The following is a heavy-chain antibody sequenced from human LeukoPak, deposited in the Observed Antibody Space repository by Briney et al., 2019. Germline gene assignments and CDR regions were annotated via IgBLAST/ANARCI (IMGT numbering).Heavy chain of an antibody. CDR3: ARGGEAFDI. D-gene: IGHD3-10*01. V-gene: IGHV3-33*01. Sequence: GRSLRLSCVASGFTFSSYGMHWVRQAPGKGLEWVAVIWYDGSNKYYADSVKGRFTISRDNSKNTLYLQMNSLRAEDTAVYYCARGGEAFDIWGQGTMVTVSS. J-gene: IGHJ3*02. CDR1: GFTFSSYG. CDR2: IWYDGSNK.